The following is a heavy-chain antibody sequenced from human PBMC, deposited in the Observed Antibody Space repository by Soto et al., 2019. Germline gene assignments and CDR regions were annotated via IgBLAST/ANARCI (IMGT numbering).Heavy chain of an antibody. CDR2: ISYNGINT. V-gene: IGHV3-30-3*01. CDR1: GFIFTSYA. J-gene: IGHJ5*02. Sequence: QVQLVESGGGVVHPGKSLRLSCAASGFIFTSYAIHWVRQAPGKGLEWVALISYNGINTYYADSVKGRFTISRDNSNNTLYLQMNSLTSEDTATYYCARGGGSDWHSTCFDAWGQGTLVTVSS. CDR3: ARGGGSDWHSTCFDA. D-gene: IGHD6-19*01.